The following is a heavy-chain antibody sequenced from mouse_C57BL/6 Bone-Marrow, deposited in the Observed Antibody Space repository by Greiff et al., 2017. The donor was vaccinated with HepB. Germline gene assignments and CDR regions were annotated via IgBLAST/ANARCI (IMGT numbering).Heavy chain of an antibody. CDR3: ARGRFSNPFAY. CDR2: ISSGSSTI. V-gene: IGHV5-17*01. CDR1: GFTFSDYG. Sequence: EVKLMESGGGLVKPGGSLKLSCAASGFTFSDYGMHWVRQAPEKGLEWVAYISSGSSTIYYADTVKGRFTISRDNAKNTLFLQMTSLRSEDTAMYYCARGRFSNPFAYWGQGTLVTGSA. D-gene: IGHD2-5*01. J-gene: IGHJ3*01.